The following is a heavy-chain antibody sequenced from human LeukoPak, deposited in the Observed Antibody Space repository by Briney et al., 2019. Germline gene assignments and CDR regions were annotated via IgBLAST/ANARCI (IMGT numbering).Heavy chain of an antibody. CDR2: IYYSGST. CDR3: ARGGQGDSRGNFDY. D-gene: IGHD3-22*01. Sequence: SETLSLTCTVSGGSISSGGYYWSWIRQHPGKGLEWIGYIYYSGSTYYNPSLKSRVTISVDTSKNQFSLKLSSVTAADAAVYYCARGGQGDSRGNFDYWGQGTLVTVSS. CDR1: GGSISSGGYY. V-gene: IGHV4-31*03. J-gene: IGHJ4*02.